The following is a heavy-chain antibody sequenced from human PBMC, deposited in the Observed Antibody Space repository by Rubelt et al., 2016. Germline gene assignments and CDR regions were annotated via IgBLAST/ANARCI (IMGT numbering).Heavy chain of an antibody. CDR1: GGSISSSSYY. Sequence: QLQLQESGPGLVKPSETLSLTCTVSGGSISSSSYYWGWIRQPPGKGLEWVSYISSSSSTIYYAGSVKGRFTISRDNAKNSLDLQMNSLRAEDTAVYYCARDFSIGYYYMDVWGKGTTVTVSS. J-gene: IGHJ6*03. CDR2: ISSSSSTI. V-gene: IGHV3-11*04. CDR3: ARDFSIGYYYMDV. D-gene: IGHD1-26*01.